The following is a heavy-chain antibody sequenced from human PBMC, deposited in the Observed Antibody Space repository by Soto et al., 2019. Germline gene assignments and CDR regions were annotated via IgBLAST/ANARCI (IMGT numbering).Heavy chain of an antibody. V-gene: IGHV3-23*01. Sequence: GGSLRLSCAASGFTFSSYAMSWVRQAPGKGLEWVSAISGSGGSTYYADSVKGRFTISRDNSKNTLYLQMNSLRAEDTAVYYCAKDITVSTAMETPDYYYYYGMDVWGQGTTVTVSS. CDR3: AKDITVSTAMETPDYYYYYGMDV. CDR1: GFTFSSYA. J-gene: IGHJ6*02. D-gene: IGHD5-18*01. CDR2: ISGSGGST.